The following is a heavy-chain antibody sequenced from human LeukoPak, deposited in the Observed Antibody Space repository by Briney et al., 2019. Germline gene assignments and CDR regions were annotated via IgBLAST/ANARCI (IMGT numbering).Heavy chain of an antibody. CDR1: GYTFTGYY. Sequence: ASVKVSRKASGYTFTGYYMHWVRQAPGQGLEWMGWINPNSGGTNYAQKFQGRVTMTRDTSISTAYMELSRLRSDDTAVYYCARDVRITMVRGVILGYYYYYMDVWGKGTTVTVSS. V-gene: IGHV1-2*02. J-gene: IGHJ6*03. D-gene: IGHD3-10*01. CDR3: ARDVRITMVRGVILGYYYYYMDV. CDR2: INPNSGGT.